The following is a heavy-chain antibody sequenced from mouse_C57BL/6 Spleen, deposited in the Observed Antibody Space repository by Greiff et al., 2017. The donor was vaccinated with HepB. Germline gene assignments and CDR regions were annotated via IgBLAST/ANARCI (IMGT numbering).Heavy chain of an antibody. V-gene: IGHV5-4*03. CDR1: GFTFSSYA. CDR2: ISDGGSYT. CDR3: ARVGYAMDY. J-gene: IGHJ4*01. Sequence: EVKLVESGGGLVKPGGSLKLSCAASGFTFSSYAMSWVRQTPEKRLEWVATISDGGSYTYYPDNVKGRFTISRDNAKNNLYLQMSHLKSEDTAMYYCARVGYAMDYWGQGTSVTVSS.